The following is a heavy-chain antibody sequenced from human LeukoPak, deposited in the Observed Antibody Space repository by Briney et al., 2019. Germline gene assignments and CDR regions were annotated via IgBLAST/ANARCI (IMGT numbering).Heavy chain of an antibody. CDR2: ISGSGETT. J-gene: IGHJ6*03. V-gene: IGHV3-23*01. CDR1: GFTFSNYA. Sequence: GGSLRLSCAASGFTFSNYAMSWVRQAPGKGLEWVSSISGSGETTYYADSVKARVVISRDNSKNMLFLQMSSLRVEDTAVYYCAKDGDDYGDYVDYYYYYYMDVWGKGTTVTVSS. D-gene: IGHD4-17*01. CDR3: AKDGDDYGDYVDYYYYYYMDV.